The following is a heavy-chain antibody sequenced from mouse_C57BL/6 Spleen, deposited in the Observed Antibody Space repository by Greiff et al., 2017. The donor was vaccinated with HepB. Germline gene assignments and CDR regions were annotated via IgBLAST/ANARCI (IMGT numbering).Heavy chain of an antibody. J-gene: IGHJ4*01. D-gene: IGHD1-1*01. V-gene: IGHV5-17*01. CDR1: GFTFSDYG. CDR3: ASPYGSSYDYAMDY. CDR2: ISSGSSTI. Sequence: DVMLVESGGGLVKPGGSLKLSCAASGFTFSDYGTHWVRQAPEKGLEWVAYISSGSSTIYYADTVKGRFTISRDNAKNTLFLQMTSLRSEDTAMYYCASPYGSSYDYAMDYWGQGTSVTVSS.